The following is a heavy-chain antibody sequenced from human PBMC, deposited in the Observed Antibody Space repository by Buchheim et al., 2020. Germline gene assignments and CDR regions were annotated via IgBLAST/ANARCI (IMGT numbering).Heavy chain of an antibody. J-gene: IGHJ4*02. Sequence: QLQLQESGSGLVKPSQTLSLTCAVSGGSISSGGYSWSWIRQPPGKGLEWIGYIYHSGSTYYNPSLQSRVTISVHRSKNQFSLRLSSVTAADTAVYYCARAVSDFWGALGAFDYWGQGTL. D-gene: IGHD3-3*01. V-gene: IGHV4-30-2*01. CDR1: GGSISSGGYS. CDR2: IYHSGST. CDR3: ARAVSDFWGALGAFDY.